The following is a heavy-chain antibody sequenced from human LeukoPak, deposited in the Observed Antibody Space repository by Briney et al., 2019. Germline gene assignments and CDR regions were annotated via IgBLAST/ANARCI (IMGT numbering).Heavy chain of an antibody. CDR3: ARGVAVAGTEY. J-gene: IGHJ4*02. CDR1: GYTFTGYY. D-gene: IGHD6-19*01. CDR2: INPNSGAT. V-gene: IGHV1-2*02. Sequence: ASVKVSCKASGYTFTGYYMHWVRQAPGQGLEWMGWINPNSGATNYAQKFQGRVTITRDTSISTTYMELTRLRFDDTAMYYCARGVAVAGTEYWGQGSLVTVSS.